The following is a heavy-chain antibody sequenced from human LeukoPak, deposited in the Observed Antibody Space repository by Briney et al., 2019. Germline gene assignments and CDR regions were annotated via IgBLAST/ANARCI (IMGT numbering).Heavy chain of an antibody. CDR3: ARERRDGYKVYFDY. Sequence: SETLSLTCPVSGGSISNYYWSWIRQPPGKGLEWIGYVYYSGSTNYNPSLKSRVTISVDTSKNQFSLRLSSVTAADTAVYYCARERRDGYKVYFDYWGQGSLVTVSS. J-gene: IGHJ4*02. CDR2: VYYSGST. V-gene: IGHV4-59*01. D-gene: IGHD5-24*01. CDR1: GGSISNYY.